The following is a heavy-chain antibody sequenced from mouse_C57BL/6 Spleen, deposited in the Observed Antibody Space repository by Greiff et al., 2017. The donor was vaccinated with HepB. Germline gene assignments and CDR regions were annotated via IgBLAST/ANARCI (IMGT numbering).Heavy chain of an antibody. CDR3: ARDRVATMSTTRYYAMDY. D-gene: IGHD2-4*01. Sequence: VQLKESGGGLVKPGGSLKLSCAASGFTFSSYAMSWVRQTPEKRLEWVATISDGGSYTYYPDNVKGRFTISRDNAKNNLYLQMSHLKSEDTAMYYCARDRVATMSTTRYYAMDYWGQGTSVTVSS. J-gene: IGHJ4*01. CDR1: GFTFSSYA. V-gene: IGHV5-4*01. CDR2: ISDGGSYT.